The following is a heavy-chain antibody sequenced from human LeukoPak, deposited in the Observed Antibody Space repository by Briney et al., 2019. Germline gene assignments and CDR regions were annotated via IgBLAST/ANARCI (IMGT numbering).Heavy chain of an antibody. CDR1: GFTFSSYA. Sequence: GGSLRLSCAASGFTFSSYAMHWVRQVPGKGLEWVAVISYDGSNKYYADSVKGRFTISRDNFKNTLYLQMNSLRSEDTAVYYCARGPSITMVRGGQWYYYMDVWGKGTTVTISS. J-gene: IGHJ6*03. CDR3: ARGPSITMVRGGQWYYYMDV. CDR2: ISYDGSNK. V-gene: IGHV3-30*04. D-gene: IGHD3-10*01.